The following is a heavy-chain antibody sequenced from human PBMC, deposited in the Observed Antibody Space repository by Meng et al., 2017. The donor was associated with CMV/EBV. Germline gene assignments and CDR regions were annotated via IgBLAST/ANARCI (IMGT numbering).Heavy chain of an antibody. CDR1: AYTFTGYY. CDR3: ARGSYYYDSSGPFDP. J-gene: IGHJ5*02. V-gene: IGHV1-2*02. Sequence: ASVKVSCKAFAYTFTGYYLHWVRQAPGQGLEWMGWINANSGGTNYAQKFQGRVTMTRDTAIGTAYMSLSRLRSDDTAVYYCARGSYYYDSSGPFDPWGQGTLVTVFS. CDR2: INANSGGT. D-gene: IGHD3-22*01.